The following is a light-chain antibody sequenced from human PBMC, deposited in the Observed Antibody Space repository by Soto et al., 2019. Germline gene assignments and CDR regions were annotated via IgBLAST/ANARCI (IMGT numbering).Light chain of an antibody. V-gene: IGKV3-20*01. CDR3: QQYGSPPFT. Sequence: EIVMTQSPATLSVSPGERATLSCRASQSVGSDLAWYQQKPGQAPRLVIYGASSRATGIPDRFSGSGSGTDFTLTISRLEPEDFAVYFCQQYGSPPFTFGGGTKVDIK. CDR2: GAS. J-gene: IGKJ4*01. CDR1: QSVGSD.